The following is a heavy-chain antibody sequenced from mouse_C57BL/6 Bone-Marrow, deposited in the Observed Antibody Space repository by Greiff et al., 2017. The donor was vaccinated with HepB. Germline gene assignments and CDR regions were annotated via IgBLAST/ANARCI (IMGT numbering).Heavy chain of an antibody. D-gene: IGHD1-1*01. J-gene: IGHJ3*01. CDR1: GFTFSDYY. CDR3: ARQELLGYTGFAY. V-gene: IGHV5-12*01. Sequence: EVQVVESGGGLVQPGGSLKLSCAASGFTFSDYYMYWVRQTPEQRLEWVAYISNGGGSTYYPDTVKGRFTISRDNATNTQYLQMSRLKSEDTAMYYCARQELLGYTGFAYWGQGTLVTVSA. CDR2: ISNGGGST.